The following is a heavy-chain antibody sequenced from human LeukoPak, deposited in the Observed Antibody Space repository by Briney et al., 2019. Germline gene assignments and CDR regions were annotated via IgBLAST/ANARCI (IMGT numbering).Heavy chain of an antibody. CDR3: AKKGTVDKSFDY. V-gene: IGHV5-51*01. Sequence: GESLKISCKGSGYSFTSYWIAWVRQMPGKGLEWMGIVYPGNSDTRYSPSFLGQVTISADKSISTAYLQWGSLKASDTAMYYCAKKGTVDKSFDYWGQGTLVTVSS. CDR1: GYSFTSYW. J-gene: IGHJ4*02. CDR2: VYPGNSDT. D-gene: IGHD7-27*01.